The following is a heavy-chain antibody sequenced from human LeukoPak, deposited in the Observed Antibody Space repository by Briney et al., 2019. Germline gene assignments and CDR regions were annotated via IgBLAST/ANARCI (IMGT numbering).Heavy chain of an antibody. Sequence: ASVKVSCKASGYTFTGYYMHWVRQAPGQGLEWMGWINPNSGGTNYAQKFQGGVTMTRDTSISTAYMELSRLRSDDTAVYYCARGWLSYNWFDPWGQGTLVTVSS. D-gene: IGHD3-22*01. CDR1: GYTFTGYY. CDR2: INPNSGGT. V-gene: IGHV1-2*02. CDR3: ARGWLSYNWFDP. J-gene: IGHJ5*02.